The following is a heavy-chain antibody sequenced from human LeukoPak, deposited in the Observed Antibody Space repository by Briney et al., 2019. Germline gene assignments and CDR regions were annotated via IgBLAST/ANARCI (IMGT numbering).Heavy chain of an antibody. V-gene: IGHV3-21*01. CDR3: ARDGGRIAMYYFDS. CDR1: GFTFSSYT. Sequence: GGSLRLSCAASGFTFSSYTMNWVRQAPGKGLEWVSSISSRSSYIYYAGSVKGRFTISRDNAKNSLHLQMNSLRAEDTAVYYCARDGGRIAMYYFDSWGQGTLVTVSS. J-gene: IGHJ4*02. CDR2: ISSRSSYI. D-gene: IGHD3-16*01.